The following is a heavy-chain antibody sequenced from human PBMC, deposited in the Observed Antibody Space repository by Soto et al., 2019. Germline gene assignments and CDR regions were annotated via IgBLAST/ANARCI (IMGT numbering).Heavy chain of an antibody. CDR1: GFTFSSYA. Sequence: VGSLRLSCAASGFTFSSYAMSWVRQAPGKGLEWVSAISGSGGSTCYADPVKGRFTISRDNSKNTLYLQMNSLRAEDTAVYYCAKDREGYCSSTSCSSYGWGQGTLVTVSS. J-gene: IGHJ4*02. CDR3: AKDREGYCSSTSCSSYG. CDR2: ISGSGGST. D-gene: IGHD2-2*01. V-gene: IGHV3-23*01.